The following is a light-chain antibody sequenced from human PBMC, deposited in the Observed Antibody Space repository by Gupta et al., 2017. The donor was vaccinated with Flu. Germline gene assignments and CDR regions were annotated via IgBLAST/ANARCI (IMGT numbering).Light chain of an antibody. CDR1: QTLLYNSNNKNY. J-gene: IGKJ1*01. CDR2: WAS. CDR3: QHYYSHPPWT. V-gene: IGKV4-1*01. Sequence: DVVMSQSPDSLARSLGERATINCKSSQTLLYNSNNKNYLAWYQQKPGQPPKLLIYWASTRESGVPDRFSGSGSGKDFTLTISSLQAEDVAVYYCQHYYSHPPWTFGQGTKVEIK.